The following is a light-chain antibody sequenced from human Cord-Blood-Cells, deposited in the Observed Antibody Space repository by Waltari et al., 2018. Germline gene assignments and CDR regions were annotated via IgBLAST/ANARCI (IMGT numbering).Light chain of an antibody. CDR1: KGISSY. CDR2: SAS. J-gene: IGKJ1*01. CDR3: QQYYIFPRT. Sequence: VIWMTQPQSLLSAPTGDRVTISCRLSKGISSYLAWYQKKPGKAPELLIYSASTLQSGFPSSFSVSGSGTDFTLTISFLQSEDFATYYGQQYYIFPRTFGQGTKVEIK. V-gene: IGKV1D-8*03.